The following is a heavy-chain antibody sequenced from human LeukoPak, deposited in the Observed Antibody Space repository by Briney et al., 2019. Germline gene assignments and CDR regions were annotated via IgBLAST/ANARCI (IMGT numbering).Heavy chain of an antibody. V-gene: IGHV3-23*01. CDR2: VIGSYT. CDR3: AKGSSSSRPYYFDS. CDR1: GFTFSSYV. D-gene: IGHD6-13*01. Sequence: GGSLRLSCAASGFTFSSYVMSWVRQAPGEGLEWVSAVIGSYTYYADSVKGRFTISRDNSKNTLFLEMNSLRAGDTAVYYCAKGSSSSRPYYFDSWGLGTLVIVSS. J-gene: IGHJ4*02.